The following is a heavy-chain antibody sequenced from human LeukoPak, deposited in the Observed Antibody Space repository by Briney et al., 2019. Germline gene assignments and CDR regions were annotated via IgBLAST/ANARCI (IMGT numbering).Heavy chain of an antibody. D-gene: IGHD3-10*01. Sequence: NPSETLSLTCTVSGGSISSGSYYWSWIRQPAGKGLEWIGRIYTSGSTNYNPSLKSRVTISVDTSKNQFSLKLSSVTAADTAVYYCARGFKITMVRGVIITGFRLDAFDIWGQGTMVTVSS. CDR3: ARGFKITMVRGVIITGFRLDAFDI. J-gene: IGHJ3*02. CDR2: IYTSGST. CDR1: GGSISSGSYY. V-gene: IGHV4-61*02.